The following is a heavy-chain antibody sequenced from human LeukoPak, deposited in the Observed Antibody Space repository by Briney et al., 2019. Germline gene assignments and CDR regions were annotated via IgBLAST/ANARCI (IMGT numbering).Heavy chain of an antibody. V-gene: IGHV4-34*01. CDR2: INHSGST. Sequence: PSETLSLTCAVYGGSFSGYYWSWIRQPPGRGLEWIGEINHSGSTNYNPSLKSRVTISVDTSKNQFSLKLSSVTAADTAVYYRARLGYSYGYHFDYWGQGTLVTVSS. D-gene: IGHD5-18*01. J-gene: IGHJ4*02. CDR1: GGSFSGYY. CDR3: ARLGYSYGYHFDY.